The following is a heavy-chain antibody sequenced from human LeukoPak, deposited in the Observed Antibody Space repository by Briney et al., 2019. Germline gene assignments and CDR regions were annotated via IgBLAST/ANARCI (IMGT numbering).Heavy chain of an antibody. Sequence: GGSLRLSCAASGFTFSSYGMHWVRQAQGKGLEWVAVIWYDGSNKYYADSVKGRFTISRDNSKNTLYLQMNSLRAEDTAVYYCARDPRYGYSYGYLDYWGQGTLVTVSS. CDR1: GFTFSSYG. CDR3: ARDPRYGYSYGYLDY. CDR2: IWYDGSNK. D-gene: IGHD5-18*01. V-gene: IGHV3-33*01. J-gene: IGHJ4*02.